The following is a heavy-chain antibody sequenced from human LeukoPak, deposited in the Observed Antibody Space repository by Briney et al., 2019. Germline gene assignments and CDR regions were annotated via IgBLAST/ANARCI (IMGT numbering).Heavy chain of an antibody. CDR2: ISTSSSVI. CDR3: ARPRNYYGHDY. V-gene: IGHV3-48*04. CDR1: GFTFSGYS. D-gene: IGHD3-10*01. J-gene: IGHJ4*02. Sequence: PGGSLRLSCAASGFTFSGYSMNWVRQAPGKGLEWISYISTSSSVIYYADSVKGRFTISRDNAKNSLFLQMNSLRAEDTAVYYCARPRNYYGHDYWGQGTLVTVSS.